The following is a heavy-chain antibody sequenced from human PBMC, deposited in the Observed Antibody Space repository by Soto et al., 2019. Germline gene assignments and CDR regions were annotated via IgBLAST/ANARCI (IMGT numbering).Heavy chain of an antibody. CDR2: IFHSGST. J-gene: IGHJ6*02. Sequence: AWETLSLTCAVSGYSIGSGYSWGWIRQSPGKGLEWTGTIFHSGSTYHNPSLRSRVTISLDTSNNQFSLRLTGVTAADTAVYYCARGLEFNGMDVWGQGTTVTVSS. CDR1: GYSIGSGYS. CDR3: ARGLEFNGMDV. V-gene: IGHV4-38-2*01. D-gene: IGHD3-10*01.